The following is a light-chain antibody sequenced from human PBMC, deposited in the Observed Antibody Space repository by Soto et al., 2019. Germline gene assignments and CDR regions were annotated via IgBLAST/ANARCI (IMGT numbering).Light chain of an antibody. V-gene: IGKV3-15*01. CDR1: QSVFSS. Sequence: TITVSTVRRVRQVFRASQSVFSSLAWYQQKPGQAPRVLIYGASTRATGILARFSASGSGTQFIHSCCTPQSEGFALYRCHELKIRRRPCGQGTKVDIK. J-gene: IGKJ1*01. CDR2: GAS. CDR3: HELKIRRRP.